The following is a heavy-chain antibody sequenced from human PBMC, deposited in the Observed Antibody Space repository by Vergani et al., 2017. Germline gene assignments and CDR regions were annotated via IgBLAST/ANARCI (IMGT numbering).Heavy chain of an antibody. V-gene: IGHV3-30*18. CDR3: AKEGADYGDYVVDY. Sequence: QVQLVESGGGVVQPGRSLRLSCAASGFTFSSYGMHWVRQAPGNGLEWVAVISYDGSNKYYADSVKGRFTISRDNSKNTLYLQMNSLRAEDTAVYYCAKEGADYGDYVVDYWGQGTLVTVSS. CDR2: ISYDGSNK. CDR1: GFTFSSYG. D-gene: IGHD4-17*01. J-gene: IGHJ4*02.